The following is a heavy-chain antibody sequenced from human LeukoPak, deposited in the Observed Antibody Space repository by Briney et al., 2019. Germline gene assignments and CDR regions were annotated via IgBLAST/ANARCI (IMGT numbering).Heavy chain of an antibody. Sequence: GGSLRLSCAASGFTFSSYSMTWVRQAPGKGLEWVSSISSSSSYIYYADSVKGRFTISRDNAKNSLYLQMNSLRAEDTAVYYCASHLTGYYILSFDPWGQGTLVTVSS. D-gene: IGHD3-9*01. J-gene: IGHJ5*02. CDR2: ISSSSSYI. V-gene: IGHV3-21*01. CDR1: GFTFSSYS. CDR3: ASHLTGYYILSFDP.